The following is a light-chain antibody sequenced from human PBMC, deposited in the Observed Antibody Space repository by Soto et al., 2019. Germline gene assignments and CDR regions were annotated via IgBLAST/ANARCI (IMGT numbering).Light chain of an antibody. CDR3: QQFYGTPLT. CDR1: QSLVANNKNF. J-gene: IGKJ4*01. Sequence: DIVMTLSPVSLSVSLGERATINCKSTQSLVANNKNFLVWYQQKPRQPPQMLFYCASSRKSGVPDRFSGRGSGTDFTLTISRMQAEDVAVYYCQQFYGTPLTFGGGTKVDIK. CDR2: CAS. V-gene: IGKV4-1*01.